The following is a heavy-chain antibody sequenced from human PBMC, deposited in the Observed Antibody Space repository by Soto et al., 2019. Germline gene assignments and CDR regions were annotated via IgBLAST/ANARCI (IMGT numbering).Heavy chain of an antibody. CDR3: AITYDFWSGYYLVWDV. Sequence: VASVKVSCKASGYTFTSYGINWVRQATGQGLEWMGWMNPNSGNTGYAQKFQGRVTMTRNTSISTAYMELSSLRSEDTAVYYCAITYDFWSGYYLVWDVWGQGTTVTVSS. CDR2: MNPNSGNT. D-gene: IGHD3-3*01. CDR1: GYTFTSYG. J-gene: IGHJ6*02. V-gene: IGHV1-8*01.